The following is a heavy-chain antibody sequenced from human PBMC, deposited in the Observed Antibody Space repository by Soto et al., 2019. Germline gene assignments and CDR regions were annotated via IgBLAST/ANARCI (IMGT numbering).Heavy chain of an antibody. CDR3: ARESSSGQP. J-gene: IGHJ5*02. CDR1: GYSISSGYY. CDR2: IYHSGST. D-gene: IGHD6-19*01. V-gene: IGHV4-38-2*02. Sequence: NPSETLSLTCAVSGYSISSGYYWGWIRQPPGKGLEWIGSIYHSGSTYYNPSLKSRVTISVDTSKNQFSLKLSSVTAADTAVYYCARESSSGQPWGQGTLVTVSS.